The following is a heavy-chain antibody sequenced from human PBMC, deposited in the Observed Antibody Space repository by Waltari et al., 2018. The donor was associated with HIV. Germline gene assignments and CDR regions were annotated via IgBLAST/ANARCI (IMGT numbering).Heavy chain of an antibody. CDR2: ISYDGRNK. Sequence: QVQPVESGGGVVQPGRSLGLSCPASGFRFSSEAMHWVRQAPGKGLEWVAAISYDGRNKFYADSVKGRFTISRDNSKNTVYVEMSSLSPEDTAVYFCARDAAPPEYWGQGTLVTVSS. J-gene: IGHJ4*02. V-gene: IGHV3-30*04. CDR3: ARDAAPPEY. CDR1: GFRFSSEA.